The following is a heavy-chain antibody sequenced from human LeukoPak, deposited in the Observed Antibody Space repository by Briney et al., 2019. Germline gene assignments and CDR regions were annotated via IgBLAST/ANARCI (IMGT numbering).Heavy chain of an antibody. J-gene: IGHJ6*03. CDR1: GGSISSSSYY. CDR3: ARHFSGSSSYYGRDYYYMDV. CDR2: IYYSGST. Sequence: SETLSLTCTVSGGSISSSSYYWGWIRQPPGKGLEWIGSIYYSGSTYFNPSLKSRVSFFVDTSKNQFSLKVTSVTVADTAVYYCARHFSGSSSYYGRDYYYMDVWGKGTTVIVSS. V-gene: IGHV4-39*01. D-gene: IGHD3-22*01.